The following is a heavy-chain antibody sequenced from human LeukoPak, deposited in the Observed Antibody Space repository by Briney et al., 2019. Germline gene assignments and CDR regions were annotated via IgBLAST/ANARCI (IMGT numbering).Heavy chain of an antibody. Sequence: SETLSLTCTVSGGSISNYYWNWIRQPPGKGLEWIGYISYSGSTNYKASLKSRVTISVDTSKNQVSLKLSSVTAADTAVYYCAXXFGSGRSYKSSGIDPWGQGTLVTVSS. V-gene: IGHV4-59*08. CDR3: AXXFGSGRSYKSSGIDP. CDR2: ISYSGST. CDR1: GGSISNYY. D-gene: IGHD3-10*01. J-gene: IGHJ5*02.